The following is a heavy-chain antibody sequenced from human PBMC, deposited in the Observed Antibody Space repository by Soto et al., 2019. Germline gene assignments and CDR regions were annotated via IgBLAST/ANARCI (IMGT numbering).Heavy chain of an antibody. CDR3: ARDSPPDYYDSSGYYS. V-gene: IGHV1-8*01. D-gene: IGHD3-22*01. CDR2: MNPNSGNT. J-gene: IGHJ4*02. CDR1: GYTFTSYD. Sequence: GASVKVSFKASGYTFTSYDINWVRQATGQGLEWMVWMNPNSGNTGYAQKFQGRVTMTRNTSISTAYMELSSLRSEDTAVYYCARDSPPDYYDSSGYYSWGQGTLVTVSS.